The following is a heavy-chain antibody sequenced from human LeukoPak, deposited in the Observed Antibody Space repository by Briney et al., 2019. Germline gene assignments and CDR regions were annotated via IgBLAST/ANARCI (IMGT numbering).Heavy chain of an antibody. Sequence: KPSETLSLTCTVSDDSLSSGTYYWNWVRLYPGKGLEWIGCIHYTGSIYYNPSLKSRVTISVDTSKNQFSLNVNSVTAADTAVYYCARGVDRTKIYSWGQGTLVTVSS. CDR2: IHYTGSI. D-gene: IGHD5-12*01. J-gene: IGHJ4*02. V-gene: IGHV4-31*03. CDR1: DDSLSSGTYY. CDR3: ARGVDRTKIYS.